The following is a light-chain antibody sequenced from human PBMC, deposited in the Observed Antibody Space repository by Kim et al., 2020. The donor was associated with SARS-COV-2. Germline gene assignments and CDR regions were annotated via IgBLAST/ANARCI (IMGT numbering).Light chain of an antibody. CDR2: DAS. J-gene: IGKJ2*01. V-gene: IGKV3-11*01. CDR3: QRRDNCPPYT. CDR1: QNINSH. Sequence: EIVLTQSPATLSLSPGERATLSCRTSQNINSHLVWYQHKAGQAPRLLIYDASTRVAGIPARFSGSGSETDFTLTISSLEPEDFAVYYCQRRDNCPPYTFGQGTKLEI.